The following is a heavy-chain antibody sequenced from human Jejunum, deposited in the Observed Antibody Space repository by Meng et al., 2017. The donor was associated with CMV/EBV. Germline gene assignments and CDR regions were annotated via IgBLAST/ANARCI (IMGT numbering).Heavy chain of an antibody. CDR1: GGSFSHYY. Sequence: QVQLQESGPGLVKPSQTLSLTCAASGGSFSHYYWTWIRQSPGKGLEWIGEINQSVGSNYNPSLKSRVTMSLDTSKNHFSLKLDSVTAADTAVYYCARGGGINRWFDPWGQGTLVTVSS. D-gene: IGHD1-14*01. CDR3: ARGGGINRWFDP. V-gene: IGHV4-34*09. CDR2: INQSVGS. J-gene: IGHJ5*02.